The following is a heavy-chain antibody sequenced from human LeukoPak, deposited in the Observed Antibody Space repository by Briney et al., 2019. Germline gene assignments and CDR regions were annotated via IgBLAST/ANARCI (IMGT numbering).Heavy chain of an antibody. J-gene: IGHJ4*02. D-gene: IGHD5-12*01. CDR1: GYTFTSYD. V-gene: IGHV1-8*01. CDR2: MNPNSGNT. CDR3: ARAAGQYSGYRWGFDDY. Sequence: ASVKLSCKASGYTFTSYDMNWVRQATGQGLEWMGWMNPNSGNTGYAQKFQGRVTMTRNTSISTAYMELSSLRSEDTAVYYCARAAGQYSGYRWGFDDYWGQGTLVTVSS.